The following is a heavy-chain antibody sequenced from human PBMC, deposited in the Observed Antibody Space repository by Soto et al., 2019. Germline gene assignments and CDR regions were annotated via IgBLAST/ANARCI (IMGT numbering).Heavy chain of an antibody. V-gene: IGHV3-23*01. J-gene: IGHJ4*02. D-gene: IGHD2-15*01. CDR1: GFSFSKFA. Sequence: GGSLRLSCAASGFSFSKFAMTWVRRAPGKGLEWLAAVSGGGKSTYYADSASGRFTISRDNTESSLFLQMNSLGVDDTAVYSCVRGGGGGLFEHWGQGVLVTVSS. CDR3: VRGGGGGLFEH. CDR2: VSGGGKST.